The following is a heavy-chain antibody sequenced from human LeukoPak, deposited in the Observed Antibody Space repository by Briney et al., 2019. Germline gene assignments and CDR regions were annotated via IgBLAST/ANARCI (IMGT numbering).Heavy chain of an antibody. CDR2: IYHSGST. CDR1: GGSISSGGYY. Sequence: SETLSLTCTVSGGSISSGGYYWSWIRQPPGKGLEWIGYIYHSGSTYYNPSLKSRVTISVDRSKNQFSLKLSSVTAADTAVYYCARTLRGYSYGRPSYYFDYWGQGTLVTVSS. CDR3: ARTLRGYSYGRPSYYFDY. V-gene: IGHV4-30-2*01. D-gene: IGHD5-18*01. J-gene: IGHJ4*02.